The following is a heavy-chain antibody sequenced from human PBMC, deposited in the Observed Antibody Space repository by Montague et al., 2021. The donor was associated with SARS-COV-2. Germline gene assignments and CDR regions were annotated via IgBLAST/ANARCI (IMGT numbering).Heavy chain of an antibody. CDR1: GFTFSNYA. J-gene: IGHJ4*02. D-gene: IGHD1-26*01. CDR2: ISYDGSNK. V-gene: IGHV3-30-3*01. Sequence: SLRLSCAASGFTFSNYAMHWVRQAPGKGLEWVAVISYDGSNKYYADSVKGRFTISRDNSKNTLYLQMNSLRAEDTAVYYCARTIVGATKGDYWGQGTLVTVSS. CDR3: ARTIVGATKGDY.